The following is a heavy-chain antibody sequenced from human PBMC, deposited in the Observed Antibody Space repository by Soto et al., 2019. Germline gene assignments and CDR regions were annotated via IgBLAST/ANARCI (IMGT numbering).Heavy chain of an antibody. D-gene: IGHD2-21*02. CDR1: GGSISSYY. J-gene: IGHJ1*01. CDR3: ARDCGGDCSNSNEYFQH. CDR2: IYYSGST. Sequence: SETLSLTCTVSGGSISSYYWSWIRQPPGKGLEWIGYIYYSGSTNYNPSLKSRVTISVDTSKNQFSLKLSSVTAADTAVYYCARDCGGDCSNSNEYFQHWGQGTLVTVS. V-gene: IGHV4-59*01.